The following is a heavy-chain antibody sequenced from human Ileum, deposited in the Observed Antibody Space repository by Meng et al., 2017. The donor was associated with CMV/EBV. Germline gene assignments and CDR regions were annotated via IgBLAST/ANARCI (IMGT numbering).Heavy chain of an antibody. CDR3: ARGDSSTSWLVFDY. Sequence: SGFTFNNYAMPWVRQAPGKGLEWVSTISGTGGTTYYADSVKGRFTISRDDSRNTLYLQMNSLRVEDTAVFYCARGDSSTSWLVFDYWGLGTLVTVS. D-gene: IGHD6-13*01. J-gene: IGHJ4*02. V-gene: IGHV3-23*01. CDR2: ISGTGGTT. CDR1: GFTFNNYA.